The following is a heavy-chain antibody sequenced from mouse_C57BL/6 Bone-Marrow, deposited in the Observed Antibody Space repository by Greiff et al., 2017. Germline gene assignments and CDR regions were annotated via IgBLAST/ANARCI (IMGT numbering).Heavy chain of an antibody. CDR2: LYPGSGNT. V-gene: IGHV1-76*01. CDR3: ASRAY. J-gene: IGHJ3*01. CDR1: GYTFTDYY. Sequence: QVQLKESGAELVRPGASVKLSCKASGYTFTDYYINWVKQRPGQGLEWIARLYPGSGNTSYNEKLKGKATLTAERSSSTAYLQLSSLTSEDSAVSFCASRAYWGQGTLVTVSA.